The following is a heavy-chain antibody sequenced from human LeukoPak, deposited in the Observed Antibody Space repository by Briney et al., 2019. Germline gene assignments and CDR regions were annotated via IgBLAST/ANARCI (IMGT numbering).Heavy chain of an antibody. Sequence: ASVKVSCKASGYTFTSYDINWVRQATGQGLEWMGWMNPNSGNTGYAQKFQGRVTITRNTSISTAYMELSSLRSEDTAVYYCARGASDFWSGYYLYYYYYYMDVWGKGTTVTVSS. J-gene: IGHJ6*03. CDR2: MNPNSGNT. D-gene: IGHD3-3*01. V-gene: IGHV1-8*03. CDR3: ARGASDFWSGYYLYYYYYYMDV. CDR1: GYTFTSYD.